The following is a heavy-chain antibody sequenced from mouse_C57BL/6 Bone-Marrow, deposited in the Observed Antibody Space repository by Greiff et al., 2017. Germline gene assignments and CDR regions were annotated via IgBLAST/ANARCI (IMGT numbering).Heavy chain of an antibody. CDR2: IYPGGGDT. CDR3: AIISGSRYFDY. Sequence: QVQLQQSGPELVKPGASVKISCKASGYAFSSSWMNWVKQRPGKGLEWIGRIYPGGGDTNYNEKFKGKATLTADKSSSTAYMQLSSLTSEDSAVYYCAIISGSRYFDYWGQGTTLTVSA. D-gene: IGHD3-2*02. V-gene: IGHV1-82*01. CDR1: GYAFSSSW. J-gene: IGHJ2*01.